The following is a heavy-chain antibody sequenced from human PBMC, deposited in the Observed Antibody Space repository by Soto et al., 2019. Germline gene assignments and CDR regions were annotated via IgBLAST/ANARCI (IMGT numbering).Heavy chain of an antibody. CDR2: INHSGST. CDR3: ARAEKFYDSSGYCGMWFDY. V-gene: IGHV4-34*01. J-gene: IGHJ4*02. D-gene: IGHD3-22*01. CDR1: GGSFSCYY. Sequence: SETLSLTCAVYGGSFSCYYWSWIRQPPGKGLEWIGEINHSGSTNYNPSLKSRVTISVDTSKNQFSLKLSSVTAADTAVYYCARAEKFYDSSGYCGMWFDYWGEGTLVTVSS.